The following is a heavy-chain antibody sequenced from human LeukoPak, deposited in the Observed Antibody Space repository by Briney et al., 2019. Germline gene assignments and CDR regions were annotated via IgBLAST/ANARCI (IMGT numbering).Heavy chain of an antibody. CDR3: ARESDYGGNSVFDY. CDR1: GGSVSSYY. J-gene: IGHJ4*02. CDR2: IYYSGST. V-gene: IGHV4-59*02. D-gene: IGHD4-23*01. Sequence: SETLSLTCTVSGGSVSSYYWSWIRQPPGKGLEWIGYIYYSGSTNYNPSLKGRVTISVDTSKNQFSLKLSSVTAADTAVYYCARESDYGGNSVFDYWGQGTLVTVSS.